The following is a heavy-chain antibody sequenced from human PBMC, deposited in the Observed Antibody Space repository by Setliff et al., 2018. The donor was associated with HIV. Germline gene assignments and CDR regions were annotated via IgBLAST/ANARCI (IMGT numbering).Heavy chain of an antibody. CDR1: GGSISSSSYY. V-gene: IGHV4-39*01. CDR2: IYYSGST. Sequence: PSETLSLTCTVSGGSISSSSYYWGWIRQPPGKGLEWIGNIYYSGSTYYNPSLKSRVTISVDTSENQFSLRLNSVTAADTAVYYCARYRYYYDSSGYYPPTDYYYGMDVWGQGTTVTVSS. J-gene: IGHJ6*02. D-gene: IGHD3-22*01. CDR3: ARYRYYYDSSGYYPPTDYYYGMDV.